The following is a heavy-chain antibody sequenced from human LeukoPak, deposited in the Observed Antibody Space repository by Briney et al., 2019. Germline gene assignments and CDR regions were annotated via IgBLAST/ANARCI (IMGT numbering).Heavy chain of an antibody. CDR2: FDPEDGET. CDR1: GYTLTELS. D-gene: IGHD5-12*01. Sequence: ASVKVSCKVSGYTLTELSMHWVRQAPGKGLEWMGGFDPEDGETIYAQKFQGRVTTTEDTSTDTAYMELSSLRSEDTAVYYCATDLNSGYDPLFDYWGQGTLVTVSS. J-gene: IGHJ4*02. CDR3: ATDLNSGYDPLFDY. V-gene: IGHV1-24*01.